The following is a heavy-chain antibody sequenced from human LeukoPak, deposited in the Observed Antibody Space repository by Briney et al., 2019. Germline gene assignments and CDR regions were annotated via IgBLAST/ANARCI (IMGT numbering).Heavy chain of an antibody. CDR1: VGSFSGYY. V-gene: IGHV4-34*01. CDR3: ARHDWTGKIVATEGFDY. CDR2: INHSGST. J-gene: IGHJ4*02. Sequence: SETLSLTCAVYVGSFSGYYWSWIGQPPGRGREGVGEINHSGSTNYNPSLQSRVTISLDTSKNQFSLKLSSVTAADTAVYYCARHDWTGKIVATEGFDYWGQGTLVTVSS. D-gene: IGHD5-12*01.